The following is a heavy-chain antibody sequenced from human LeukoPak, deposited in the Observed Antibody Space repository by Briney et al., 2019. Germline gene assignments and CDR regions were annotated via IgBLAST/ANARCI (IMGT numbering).Heavy chain of an antibody. CDR1: GTTFSDYY. V-gene: IGHV3-11*04. D-gene: IGHD2-2*01. CDR3: ARVRDTRGY. J-gene: IGHJ4*02. Sequence: GGSLRLSCAASGTTFSDYYMSWIRQAPGKGLEWVSYISKSGDIIYYADSVKGRFTISRDNARNSLYLQMNSLRAEDTAVYCCARVRDTRGYWGQGPLVTVSS. CDR2: ISKSGDII.